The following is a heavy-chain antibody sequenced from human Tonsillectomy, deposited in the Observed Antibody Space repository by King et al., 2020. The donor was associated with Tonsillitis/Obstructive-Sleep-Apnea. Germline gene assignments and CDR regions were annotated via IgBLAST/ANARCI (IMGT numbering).Heavy chain of an antibody. J-gene: IGHJ4*02. CDR2: IRSKDNNYAT. CDR3: SLGLEVEDDVDY. V-gene: IGHV3-73*01. CDR1: GFTFSGSA. D-gene: IGHD3-3*01. Sequence: VQLVESGGGLVQPGGSLKVSCVASGFTFSGSAIHWVRQASGKGLEWLGRIRSKDNNYATEYAASVKGRFTISRDDSKNTAYLQLNSLKTEDTAVYYCSLGLEVEDDVDYWGQGTLVTVSS.